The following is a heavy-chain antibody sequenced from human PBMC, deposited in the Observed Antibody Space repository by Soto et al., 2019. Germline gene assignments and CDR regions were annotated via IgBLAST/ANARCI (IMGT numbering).Heavy chain of an antibody. V-gene: IGHV1-8*01. D-gene: IGHD2-2*01. CDR1: GYTFTSYD. CDR3: ARGRWYCSSTGVYYDLNNRHYWLDP. J-gene: IGHJ5*02. CDR2: MNPNSGNT. Sequence: QVQLVQSGAEVKKPGASVKVSCKASGYTFTSYDINWVRQATGQGLEWMGWMNPNSGNTGYAQKFQGRVTMTRNTSISTAYVGLSSLRDDDTAVYYLARGRWYCSSTGVYYDLNNRHYWLDPWGQGTLVTVSS.